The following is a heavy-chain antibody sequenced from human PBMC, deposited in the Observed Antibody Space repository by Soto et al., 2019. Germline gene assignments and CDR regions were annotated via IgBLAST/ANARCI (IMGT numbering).Heavy chain of an antibody. CDR1: GFTLSSYD. Sequence: EVQLVESGGGLVQPGGSLRLSCAASGFTLSSYDIHWVRQATGEGLAWVSGIGSGGDTHYADSVKGRFIISREDGKNSWELQMNNLRVGDTAVDYCTRKTPPTGMEVWGQGATVTVSS. D-gene: IGHD3-9*01. CDR2: IGSGGDT. J-gene: IGHJ6*02. V-gene: IGHV3-13*01. CDR3: TRKTPPTGMEV.